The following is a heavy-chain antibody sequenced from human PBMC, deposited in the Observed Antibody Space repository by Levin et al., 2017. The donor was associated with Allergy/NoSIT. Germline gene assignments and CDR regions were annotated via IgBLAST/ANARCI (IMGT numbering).Heavy chain of an antibody. Sequence: LSLTCAASGFRVRNNYMSWVRPAPGKGLEWVSVIYIGGSTYYADSVKGRFTISRDNSKNTLFLQMNSLRAEDTAVYYCARGGGGSSSRQSWGQGTLVTVSS. CDR2: IYIGGST. V-gene: IGHV3-53*01. J-gene: IGHJ4*02. D-gene: IGHD6-6*01. CDR1: GFRVRNNY. CDR3: ARGGGGSSSRQS.